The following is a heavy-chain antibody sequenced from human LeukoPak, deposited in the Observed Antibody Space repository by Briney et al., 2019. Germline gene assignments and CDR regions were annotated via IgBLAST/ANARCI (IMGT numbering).Heavy chain of an antibody. CDR2: IYYGGCT. CDR1: VDPNSRYY. Sequence: SDTLALTCTVSVDPNSRYYRTWIRHPPGKGLEWMGYIYYGGCTNYNPSLKSVVTISVDASKNQFSLRLSSVTAADTAVYYCARVSGDQLLNLGYWGQGTLVPVSS. J-gene: IGHJ4*02. D-gene: IGHD2-2*01. CDR3: ARVSGDQLLNLGY. V-gene: IGHV4-59*07.